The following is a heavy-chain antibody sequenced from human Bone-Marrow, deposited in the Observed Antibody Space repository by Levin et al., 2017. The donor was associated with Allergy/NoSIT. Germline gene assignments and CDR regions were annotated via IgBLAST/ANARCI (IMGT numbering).Heavy chain of an antibody. CDR3: ARGEGYDFWSGSWYFDL. CDR2: IYTSGST. J-gene: IGHJ2*01. Sequence: SQTLSLTCTVSGGSISSYYWSWIRQPAGKGLEWIGRIYTSGSTNYNPSLKSRVTMSVDTSKNQFSLKLSSVTAADTAVYYCARGEGYDFWSGSWYFDLWGRGTLVTVSS. CDR1: GGSISSYY. V-gene: IGHV4-4*07. D-gene: IGHD3-3*01.